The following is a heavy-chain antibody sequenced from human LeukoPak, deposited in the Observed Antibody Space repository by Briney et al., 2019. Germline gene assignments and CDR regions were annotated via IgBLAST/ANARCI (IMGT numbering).Heavy chain of an antibody. J-gene: IGHJ4*02. CDR3: ARPWGEDYGGNSVGY. V-gene: IGHV3-30-3*01. Sequence: GGSLRLSCAASGFTFSSYAMHWVRQAPGKGLEWVAVISYDGSNKYYADSVKGRFTISRDNSKNTLYLQMNSLRAEDTAVYYCARPWGEDYGGNSVGYWGQGTLVTVSS. CDR2: ISYDGSNK. D-gene: IGHD4-23*01. CDR1: GFTFSSYA.